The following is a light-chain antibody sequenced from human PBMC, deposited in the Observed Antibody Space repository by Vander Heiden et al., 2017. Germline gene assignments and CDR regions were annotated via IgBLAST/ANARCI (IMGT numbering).Light chain of an antibody. Sequence: DIQMTQFPSSLSASVGDRVTITCRASQSISSYLNWYQQKPGKAPKLLIYAASSLQSGVPSRFSGSGSGTDFTLTISSLQPEDFATYYCQQSDSTLLTFGGGTKLEIK. CDR2: AAS. J-gene: IGKJ4*01. V-gene: IGKV1-39*01. CDR1: QSISSY. CDR3: QQSDSTLLT.